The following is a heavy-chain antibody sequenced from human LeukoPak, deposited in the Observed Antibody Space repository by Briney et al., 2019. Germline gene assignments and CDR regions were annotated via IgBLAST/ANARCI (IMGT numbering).Heavy chain of an antibody. CDR1: GFTFSSYW. CDR2: INSDGSSI. D-gene: IGHD3-10*01. Sequence: GGSLRLSCAASGFTFSSYWMHWVRQAPGKGLVWVSRINSDGSSISYADSVKGRFTISRDNAKNTLYLQMNSLRAEDTAVYYCATSGLGHYYFDYWGQGSLVTVSS. CDR3: ATSGLGHYYFDY. J-gene: IGHJ4*02. V-gene: IGHV3-74*01.